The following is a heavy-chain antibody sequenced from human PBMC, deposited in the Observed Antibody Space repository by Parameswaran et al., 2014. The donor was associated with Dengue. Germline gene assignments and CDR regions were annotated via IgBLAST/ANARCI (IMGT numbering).Heavy chain of an antibody. J-gene: IGHJ5*02. V-gene: IGHV4-4*08. CDR3: ARDVLWFDP. CDR2: IYTSGST. Sequence: RWIRQPPGKGLEWIGHIYTSGSTNYNPSLKSRVTISVDTSKNQFSLKLSSVTAADTAVYYCARDVLWFDPWGQGTLVTSPQ.